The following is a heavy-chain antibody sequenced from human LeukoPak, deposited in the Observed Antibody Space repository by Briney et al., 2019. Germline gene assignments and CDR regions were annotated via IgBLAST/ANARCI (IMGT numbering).Heavy chain of an antibody. CDR3: ARRGASSGGLDY. V-gene: IGHV3-48*01. CDR2: ITGSSSTI. J-gene: IGHJ4*02. D-gene: IGHD6-19*01. CDR1: GFTFSSYS. Sequence: GALRLSCAASGFTFSSYSMNWVRQAPGKGLEWVSYITGSSSTIYCADSVKGRFTISRDNAKNSLYLQMNSLRAEDAAVYYCARRGASSGGLDYWGQGTLVTVSS.